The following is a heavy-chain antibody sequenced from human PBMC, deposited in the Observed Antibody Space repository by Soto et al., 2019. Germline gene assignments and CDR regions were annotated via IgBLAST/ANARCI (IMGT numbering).Heavy chain of an antibody. CDR3: TTDSYITSIIVRFDY. CDR2: VKSKNDGGTT. J-gene: IGHJ4*01. Sequence: GGSLRLSCAASGFTFSNTWINWVRQAPGKGLEWVGRVKSKNDGGTTDFAAPVKGRFAISRDDSKNMVYLEMNSLQTEDTAIYYCTTDSYITSIIVRFDYWGHGTLVTVS. CDR1: GFTFSNTW. V-gene: IGHV3-15*07. D-gene: IGHD3-22*01.